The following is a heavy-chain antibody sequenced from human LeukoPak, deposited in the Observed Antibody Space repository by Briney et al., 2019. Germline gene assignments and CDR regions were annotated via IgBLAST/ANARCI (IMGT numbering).Heavy chain of an antibody. J-gene: IGHJ4*02. CDR2: INHSGST. CDR3: ARQNHYTAAAGWYFDY. V-gene: IGHV4-34*01. D-gene: IGHD6-13*01. Sequence: SETLSLTCAVYGGSFSGYYWSWIRQPPGKGLEWIGEINHSGSTNYNPSLKSRVTISVDTSKNQFSLKLSSVTAADTAVYYCARQNHYTAAAGWYFDYWGQGTLVTVSS. CDR1: GGSFSGYY.